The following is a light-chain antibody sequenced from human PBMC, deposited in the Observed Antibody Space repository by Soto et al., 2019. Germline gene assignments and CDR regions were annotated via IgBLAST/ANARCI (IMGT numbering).Light chain of an antibody. CDR3: QTWGTGTWV. Sequence: QSVLTQSPSASASLGASVKLTCTLSSGYNNYAIAWHQQQPEKGPRYLMTLNSDGSHSKGDGIPDRFSGSSSGAERYLTISSLQSEDEADYYCQTWGTGTWVFGGGTKLTVL. CDR1: SGYNNYA. J-gene: IGLJ2*01. CDR2: LNSDGSH. V-gene: IGLV4-69*01.